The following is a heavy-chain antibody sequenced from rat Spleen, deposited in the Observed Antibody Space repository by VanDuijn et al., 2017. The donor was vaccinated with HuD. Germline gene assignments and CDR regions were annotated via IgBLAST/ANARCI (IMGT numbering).Heavy chain of an antibody. CDR3: TRRHYGYTDYFDY. Sequence: EVQLVESGGGLVQPGRSMKLSCAASGFTFTNYDMAWVRQAPTKGLEWIASISTGGGNTYYRDSVKGRFTISRDNAKNTQYLQMDSLRSEDTATYYCTRRHYGYTDYFDYWGQGVMVTVSS. CDR1: GFTFTNYD. CDR2: ISTGGGNT. D-gene: IGHD1-9*01. V-gene: IGHV5S13*01. J-gene: IGHJ2*01.